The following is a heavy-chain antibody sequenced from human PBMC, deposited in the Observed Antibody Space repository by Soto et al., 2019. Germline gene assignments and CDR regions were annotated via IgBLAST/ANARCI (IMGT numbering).Heavy chain of an antibody. Sequence: KSGPYAGEPTQTLTLTCTFSGFSLSTSGVGVGWIRQPPGKALEWLALIYWDDDKRYSPSLKSRLTITKDTSKNQVVLTMTNMDPVDTATYYCAHSRVARPGYNWFDPWGQGTLVTVSS. CDR2: IYWDDDK. CDR3: AHSRVARPGYNWFDP. CDR1: GFSLSTSGVG. J-gene: IGHJ5*02. V-gene: IGHV2-5*02. D-gene: IGHD6-6*01.